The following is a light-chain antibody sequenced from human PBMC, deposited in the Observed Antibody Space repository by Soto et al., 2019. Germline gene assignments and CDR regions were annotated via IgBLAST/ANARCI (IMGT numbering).Light chain of an antibody. CDR1: NSDVGGYNY. Sequence: QSALTQPASVSGSPGQSITISCTGTNSDVGGYNYVSWYQQHPGKAPKLMVYEVSNRPSGVSDRFSGSKSGNTASLTISGLQAEDEAVYYCISYTSNGPLVFGGGTKLTVL. V-gene: IGLV2-14*01. CDR2: EVS. J-gene: IGLJ2*01. CDR3: ISYTSNGPLV.